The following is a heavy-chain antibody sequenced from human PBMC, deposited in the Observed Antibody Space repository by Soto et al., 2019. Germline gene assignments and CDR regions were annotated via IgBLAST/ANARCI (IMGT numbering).Heavy chain of an antibody. Sequence: QVQLVQSGAEVKKPGSSVKVSCKASGGTFSSYAISWVRQAPGQGLEWMGGIIPIFGTANYAQKFQGRVTITADESTSTAYMELSSLRSEDMAVYYCARGKTHYYGSGSYGWFDPWGQGTLVTVSS. CDR1: GGTFSSYA. V-gene: IGHV1-69*01. CDR2: IIPIFGTA. D-gene: IGHD3-10*01. J-gene: IGHJ5*02. CDR3: ARGKTHYYGSGSYGWFDP.